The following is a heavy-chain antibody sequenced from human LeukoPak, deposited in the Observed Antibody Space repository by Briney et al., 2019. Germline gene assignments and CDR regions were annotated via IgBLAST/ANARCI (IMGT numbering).Heavy chain of an antibody. D-gene: IGHD3-10*01. V-gene: IGHV1-8*01. J-gene: IGHJ4*02. CDR3: TRGHRANLSGSGSYSDY. CDR1: GYTFTSYD. Sequence: ASVKVSCKASGYTFTSYDINWVRQAPGQGPEWMGWMNPISGSTGYAEKFRGRVTMTRTTSISSAYMELKSLTSEDTAVYYCTRGHRANLSGSGSYSDYWGQGTLATVSS. CDR2: MNPISGST.